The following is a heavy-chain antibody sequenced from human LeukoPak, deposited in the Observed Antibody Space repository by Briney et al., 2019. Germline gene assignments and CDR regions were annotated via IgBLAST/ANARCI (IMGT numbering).Heavy chain of an antibody. V-gene: IGHV4-61*02. CDR1: GGSISSGSYY. Sequence: SQTLSLTCTVSGGSISSGSYYWSWIRQPAGKGLEWIGRIYTSGSTNYNPSLKSRVTISVDTSKNQFSLKLSSVTAADPAVYSCARDPGQHYSTPINWFDPWGHGTLVTVSS. CDR2: IYTSGST. D-gene: IGHD4-11*01. J-gene: IGHJ5*02. CDR3: ARDPGQHYSTPINWFDP.